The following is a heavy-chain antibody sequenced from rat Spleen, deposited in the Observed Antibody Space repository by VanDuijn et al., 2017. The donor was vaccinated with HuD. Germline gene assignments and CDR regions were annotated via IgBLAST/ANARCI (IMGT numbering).Heavy chain of an antibody. CDR2: TNYEGSST. Sequence: EVHLVESGGGLVQPGRSLKLSCAASGFTFSDYYMAWVRQAPKKGLEWVASTNYEGSSTYYGDTVKGRFTISRDNAKSTLYLQMNSLRSEDTATYYCTRAITTVAYYFDYWGQGVMVTVSS. D-gene: IGHD1-1*01. CDR1: GFTFSDYY. V-gene: IGHV5-22*01. J-gene: IGHJ2*01. CDR3: TRAITTVAYYFDY.